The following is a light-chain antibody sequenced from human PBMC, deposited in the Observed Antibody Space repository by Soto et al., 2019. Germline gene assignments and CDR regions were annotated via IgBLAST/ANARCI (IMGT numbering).Light chain of an antibody. V-gene: IGKV3-20*01. Sequence: IVWTQSPGTLSLSPGERATLSFGASQSVTNNFLAWYQQKPGQAPRLLIYGASSRATGVPDRFSGSGSGTDFTITISKLEPGDFAVYYCQDYVTALFTCGPGTKVDI. CDR2: GAS. J-gene: IGKJ3*01. CDR3: QDYVTALFT. CDR1: QSVTNNF.